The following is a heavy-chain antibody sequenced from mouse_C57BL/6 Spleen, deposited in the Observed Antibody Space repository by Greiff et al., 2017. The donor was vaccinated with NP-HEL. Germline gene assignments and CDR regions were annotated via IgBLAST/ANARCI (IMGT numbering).Heavy chain of an antibody. J-gene: IGHJ3*01. V-gene: IGHV1-55*01. CDR2: IYPGSGST. Sequence: QVQLKQPGAELVKPGASVKMSCKASGYTFTSYWITWVKQRPGQGLEWIGDIYPGSGSTNYNEKFKSKATLTVDTSSSTAYMQLSSLTSEDSAVYYCAGAYDGYYGWFAYWGQGTLVTVSA. D-gene: IGHD2-3*01. CDR1: GYTFTSYW. CDR3: AGAYDGYYGWFAY.